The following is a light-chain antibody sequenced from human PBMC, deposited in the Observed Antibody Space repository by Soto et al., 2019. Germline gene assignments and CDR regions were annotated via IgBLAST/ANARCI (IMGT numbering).Light chain of an antibody. V-gene: IGKV2-24*01. CDR3: MQATRFPLT. CDR2: NIS. CDR1: QSLVHNDGTTY. Sequence: TQSPLSSPVTLGQPASISCRSSQSLVHNDGTTYLSWLQQRPGQPPRLLIYNISNRFSGVPDRFSGSGAGTDFTLKISRVEAEDVGIYYCMQATRFPLTFGGGTKVEI. J-gene: IGKJ4*01.